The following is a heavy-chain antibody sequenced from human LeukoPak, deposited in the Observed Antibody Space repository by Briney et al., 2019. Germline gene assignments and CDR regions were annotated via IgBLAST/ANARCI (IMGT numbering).Heavy chain of an antibody. Sequence: GGSLRLSCAASGFTFSSYGMHWVRQAPGKGLEWVAVISYDGSNKYYADSVKGRFTISRDNSKNTLYLQMNGLRAEDTAVYYCAKDLIAAATEQKGNYWGQGTLVTVSS. CDR3: AKDLIAAATEQKGNY. CDR2: ISYDGSNK. V-gene: IGHV3-30*18. CDR1: GFTFSSYG. J-gene: IGHJ4*02. D-gene: IGHD6-13*01.